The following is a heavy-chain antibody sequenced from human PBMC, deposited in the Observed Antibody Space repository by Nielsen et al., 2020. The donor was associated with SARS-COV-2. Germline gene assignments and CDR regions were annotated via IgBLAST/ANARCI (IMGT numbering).Heavy chain of an antibody. CDR3: ARGALYNWNYSRGNYMDV. J-gene: IGHJ6*03. V-gene: IGHV4-30-4*01. Sequence: SETLSLTCTVSGDSISSGDYYWSWIRQPPGKGLEWITYIYHSGSTYYNPSLKSRVTISVDTSKNQFSLKLSSVTAADTAVYYCARGALYNWNYSRGNYMDVWGKGTTVTVSS. CDR2: IYHSGST. D-gene: IGHD1-7*01. CDR1: GDSISSGDYY.